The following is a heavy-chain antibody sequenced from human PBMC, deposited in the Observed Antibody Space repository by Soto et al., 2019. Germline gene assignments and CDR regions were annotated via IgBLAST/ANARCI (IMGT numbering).Heavy chain of an antibody. CDR3: ARAHYGDYGYGMDV. CDR2: TYHSGTT. J-gene: IGHJ6*02. V-gene: IGHV4-30-2*01. D-gene: IGHD4-17*01. Sequence: QLQLQESGSGLVKPSQTLSLTCAVSGGSISSGGYSWTWIRQPPGKGLEWIGYTYHSGTTYYRPSLKRRVTISVDRSKNQFSLKLTSVTAADTAVYYCARAHYGDYGYGMDVWGQGTPVPVSS. CDR1: GGSISSGGYS.